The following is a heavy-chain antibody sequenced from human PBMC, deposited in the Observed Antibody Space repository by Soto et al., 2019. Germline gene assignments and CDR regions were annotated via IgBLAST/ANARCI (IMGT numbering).Heavy chain of an antibody. CDR1: GGSIGTSAYY. CDR2: INHSGNT. V-gene: IGHV4-39*01. CDR3: SRRAPEGFDP. J-gene: IGHJ5*02. Sequence: PSETLSLTCAVSGGSIGTSAYYWGWIRQAPGEGLEWIGSINHSGNTYLSPSLKDRVTMSVDTSKNSFSLKLRSATAADTGLYYCSRRAPEGFDPWGQGTLVTVSS.